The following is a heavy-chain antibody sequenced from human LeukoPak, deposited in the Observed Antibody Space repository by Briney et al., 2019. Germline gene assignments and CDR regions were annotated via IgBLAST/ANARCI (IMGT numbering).Heavy chain of an antibody. D-gene: IGHD1-26*01. CDR2: IGEDGSEQ. J-gene: IGHJ4*02. V-gene: IGHV3-7*01. CDR1: GFTFSSYG. Sequence: PGGSLRLSCAASGFTFSSYGMNWVRQAPGKGREWVGKIGEDGSEQYYVDSVKGRFTLSRDNARNSLYLQMNSLRDEDTAVYYCVRGGANRFDHWGQGILVAVSS. CDR3: VRGGANRFDH.